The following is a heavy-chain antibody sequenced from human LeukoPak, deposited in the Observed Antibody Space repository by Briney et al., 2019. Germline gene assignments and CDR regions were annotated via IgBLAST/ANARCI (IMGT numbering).Heavy chain of an antibody. D-gene: IGHD6-13*01. CDR1: GYTFTSYG. J-gene: IGHJ3*02. CDR3: ARDAFSGSWYDAFDI. Sequence: ASVKVSCKASGYTFTSYGISWVRQAPGQGLEWMGWISAYNGNTNYAQKLQGRVTMTTDTSTSTAYMELRSLRSDDTAVYYCARDAFSGSWYDAFDIWGQGTMVTVSS. V-gene: IGHV1-18*01. CDR2: ISAYNGNT.